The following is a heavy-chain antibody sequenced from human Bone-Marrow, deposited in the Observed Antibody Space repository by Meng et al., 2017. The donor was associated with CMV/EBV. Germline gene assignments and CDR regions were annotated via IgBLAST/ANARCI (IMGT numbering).Heavy chain of an antibody. Sequence: PTGAIHGDTVSSNRAAWNRVRRSPSRGLEWLGRTYYRSRWFNDYTLSVKRRIIINPDTIRNQFSLHLNSVTPEETAVYYCVRDWDHWGQGTLVTVSS. CDR2: TYYRSRWFN. CDR3: VRDWDH. CDR1: GDTVSSNRAA. V-gene: IGHV6-1*01. J-gene: IGHJ4*02.